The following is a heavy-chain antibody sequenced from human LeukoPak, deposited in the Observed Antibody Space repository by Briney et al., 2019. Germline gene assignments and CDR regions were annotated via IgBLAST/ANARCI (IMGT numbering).Heavy chain of an antibody. Sequence: GGSLRLSCAASGFTFSSYAMHWVRQAPGKGLGGVAVISYDGSNKYYADSVKGRFTISRDNSKNTLYLQMNSLRAEDTAVYYCARGSATGYFGYWGQGTLVTVSS. J-gene: IGHJ4*02. CDR2: ISYDGSNK. CDR1: GFTFSSYA. D-gene: IGHD5-24*01. CDR3: ARGSATGYFGY. V-gene: IGHV3-30-3*01.